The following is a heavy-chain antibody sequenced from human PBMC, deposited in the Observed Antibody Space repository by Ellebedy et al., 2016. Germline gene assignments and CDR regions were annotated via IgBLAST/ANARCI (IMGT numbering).Heavy chain of an antibody. Sequence: ASVKVSXXVSGYTLTELSMHWVRQAPGKGLEWMGGFDPEDGETIYAQKFQGRVTMTEDTSTDTAYMELSSLRSEDTAVYYCAMAVGYYYGMDVWGQGTTVTVSS. D-gene: IGHD1-26*01. CDR2: FDPEDGET. CDR3: AMAVGYYYGMDV. CDR1: GYTLTELS. V-gene: IGHV1-24*01. J-gene: IGHJ6*02.